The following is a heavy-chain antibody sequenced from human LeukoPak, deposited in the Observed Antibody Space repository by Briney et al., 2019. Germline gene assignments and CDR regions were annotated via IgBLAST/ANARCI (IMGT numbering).Heavy chain of an antibody. CDR2: IYYSGST. D-gene: IGHD3-10*01. J-gene: IGHJ5*02. Sequence: PSETLSLTCTVSGGSISSSSYYWGWIRQPPGKGLEWIGSIYYSGSTYYNPSLKSRVTISVDTSKNQFSLKLSSVTAADTAVYYCARVMVRGVIPWFDPWGQGTLVTVSS. CDR3: ARVMVRGVIPWFDP. V-gene: IGHV4-39*07. CDR1: GGSISSSSYY.